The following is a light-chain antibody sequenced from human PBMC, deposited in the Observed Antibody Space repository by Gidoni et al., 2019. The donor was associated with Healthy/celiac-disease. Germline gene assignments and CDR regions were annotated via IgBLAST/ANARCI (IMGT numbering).Light chain of an antibody. CDR2: RNN. CDR1: RSNIGSNY. Sequence: QSVLTQPPSASGTPGPRVTISCSGSRSNIGSNYVYWYQQLPGTAPKLRIYRNNQRPSGVPDRFSGSKSGTSASLAISGLRSEDEADYYCAAWDDSLSGCYVFGTGTKVTVL. J-gene: IGLJ1*01. CDR3: AAWDDSLSGCYV. V-gene: IGLV1-47*01.